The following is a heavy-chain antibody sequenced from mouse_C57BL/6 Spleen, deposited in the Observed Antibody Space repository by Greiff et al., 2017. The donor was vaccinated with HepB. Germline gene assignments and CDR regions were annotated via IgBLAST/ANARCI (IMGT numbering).Heavy chain of an antibody. CDR1: GYSITSGYY. Sequence: EVQLQESGPGLVKPSQSLSLTCSVTGYSITSGYYWNWIRQFPGNKLEWMGYISYDGSNNYNPSLKNRISITRDTSKNQFVLKLNSVTTEDTATYYCARESYYYGSSYYFDYWGQGTTLTVSS. D-gene: IGHD1-1*01. CDR3: ARESYYYGSSYYFDY. J-gene: IGHJ2*01. CDR2: ISYDGSN. V-gene: IGHV3-6*01.